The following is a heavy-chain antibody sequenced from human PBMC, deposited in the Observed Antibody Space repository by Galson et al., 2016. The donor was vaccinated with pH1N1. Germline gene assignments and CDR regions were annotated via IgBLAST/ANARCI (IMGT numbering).Heavy chain of an antibody. CDR3: VREARRGWEMLPTKWFDP. CDR1: GDSVSSSNAA. J-gene: IGHJ5*02. D-gene: IGHD1-26*01. Sequence: CAISGDSVSSSNAAWNWIRQSPSRGLEWLGRTYYRSKWYNDYAQSVKSRITVKADTSKNQFSLQLKSVMPDDTAVYYCVREARRGWEMLPTKWFDPWGQGTRFTVSP. CDR2: TYYRSKWYN. V-gene: IGHV6-1*01.